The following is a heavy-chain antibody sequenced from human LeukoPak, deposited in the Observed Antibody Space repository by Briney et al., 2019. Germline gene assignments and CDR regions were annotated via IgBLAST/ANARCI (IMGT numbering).Heavy chain of an antibody. J-gene: IGHJ5*02. CDR3: ARGVGATTLPGYNWFDP. V-gene: IGHV4-34*01. Sequence: TSETLSLTSAVSGGSFSGYYWSWIRQPPGKGLEWIGEINHSGSTNYNPSLKSRVTISVDTSKNQFSLKLSSVTAADTAVYYCARGVGATTLPGYNWFDPWGQGTLVTVSS. D-gene: IGHD1-26*01. CDR1: GGSFSGYY. CDR2: INHSGST.